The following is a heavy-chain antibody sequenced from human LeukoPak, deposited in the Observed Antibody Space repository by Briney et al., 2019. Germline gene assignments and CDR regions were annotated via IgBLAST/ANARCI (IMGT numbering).Heavy chain of an antibody. CDR2: IKSDGST. Sequence: GGSLRLSCAASGFTFSSYWMHWVRQAPGKGLVWVSRIKSDGSTNYPDSVKGRFTISRDNAKNTLSLQMNSLRAEDTGVYYCARAPSEIGGYYPEYFRHWGQGTLVTVSS. D-gene: IGHD3-22*01. V-gene: IGHV3-74*01. J-gene: IGHJ1*01. CDR3: ARAPSEIGGYYPEYFRH. CDR1: GFTFSSYW.